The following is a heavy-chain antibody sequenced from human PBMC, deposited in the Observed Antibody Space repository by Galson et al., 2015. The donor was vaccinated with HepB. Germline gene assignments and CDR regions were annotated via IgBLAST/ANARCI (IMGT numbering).Heavy chain of an antibody. D-gene: IGHD2-21*02. CDR2: ISSSGSTI. CDR1: GFTFSSYE. V-gene: IGHV3-48*03. J-gene: IGHJ5*02. Sequence: SLRLSCAASGFTFSSYEMNWVRQAPGKGLEWVSYISSSGSTIYYADSVKGRFTISRDNSKNTLYLQMNSLRAEDTAVYYCAKDAAYCGGDCYSLNWFDPWGQGTLVTVSS. CDR3: AKDAAYCGGDCYSLNWFDP.